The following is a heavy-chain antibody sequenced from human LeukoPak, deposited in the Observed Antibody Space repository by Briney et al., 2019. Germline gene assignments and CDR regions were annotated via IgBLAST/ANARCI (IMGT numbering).Heavy chain of an antibody. CDR1: GGSISSYY. J-gene: IGHJ4*02. Sequence: SETLSLTCTVSGGSISSYYWSWIRQPPGKGLEWIGYIYYSGSTNYNPSLKSRVTISVDTSKNQFSLKLSSVTAEDTAVYYCARDGKGRYSYGLINFDYWGQGTLVTVSS. CDR3: ARDGKGRYSYGLINFDY. D-gene: IGHD5-18*01. CDR2: IYYSGST. V-gene: IGHV4-59*01.